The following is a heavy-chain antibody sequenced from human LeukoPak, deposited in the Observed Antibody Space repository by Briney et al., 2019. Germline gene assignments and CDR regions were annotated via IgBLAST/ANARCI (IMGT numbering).Heavy chain of an antibody. CDR2: ITNSGDYT. V-gene: IGHV3-23*01. Sequence: GGSLRLSCAASGFTFSSYAMTWVRQAPGKGLEWVSAITNSGDYTDYADSVKGRFTISRDNSESTVFLQMNSLRAEDTAVYYCAKRSGSNYGDNDYWGQGTLVTVSS. J-gene: IGHJ4*02. CDR1: GFTFSSYA. D-gene: IGHD5-18*01. CDR3: AKRSGSNYGDNDY.